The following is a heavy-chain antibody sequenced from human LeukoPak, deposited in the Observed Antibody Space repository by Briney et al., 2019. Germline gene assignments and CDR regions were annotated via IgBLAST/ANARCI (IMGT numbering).Heavy chain of an antibody. CDR2: IYYSGST. CDR3: AKGTEVRGVIAH. J-gene: IGHJ4*02. D-gene: IGHD3-10*01. Sequence: PSQTLSLTCTVSGGSISSGGYYWSWLRQHPGKGLEWIGYIYYSGSTYYNPSLKSRVTISVDTSKNQFSLKVSSVTAADTAVYYCAKGTEVRGVIAHWGQGTLVTVSS. V-gene: IGHV4-31*03. CDR1: GGSISSGGYY.